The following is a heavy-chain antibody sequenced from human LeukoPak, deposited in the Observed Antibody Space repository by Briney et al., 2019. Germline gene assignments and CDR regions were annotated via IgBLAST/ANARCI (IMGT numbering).Heavy chain of an antibody. CDR1: GYTFTGYY. CDR2: INPNSGGT. V-gene: IGHV1-2*02. D-gene: IGHD3-10*01. J-gene: IGHJ4*02. Sequence: ASVKVSCKASGYTFTGYYMHWVRQAPGQGLEWMGWINPNSGGTNYAQKFQGRVTMTRDTSISTAYMELSRLRSEDTAVYYCAREYYYGSGSYFSLGYWGQGTLVTVSS. CDR3: AREYYYGSGSYFSLGY.